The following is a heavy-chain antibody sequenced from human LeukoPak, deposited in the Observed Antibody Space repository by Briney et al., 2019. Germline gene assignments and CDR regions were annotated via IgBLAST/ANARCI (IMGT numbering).Heavy chain of an antibody. D-gene: IGHD3-22*01. CDR2: ISSSGSTI. V-gene: IGHV3-48*03. CDR3: ARVWEYYYDSSGEAFDI. J-gene: IGHJ3*02. CDR1: GFTFSSYE. Sequence: GGSLRLSCAASGFTFSSYEMNWVRQAPGKGLEWVSYISSSGSTIYYADSVKGRFTISRDNAKNSLYLQMNSLRAEDTAVYYCARVWEYYYDSSGEAFDIWGQGTMVTVSS.